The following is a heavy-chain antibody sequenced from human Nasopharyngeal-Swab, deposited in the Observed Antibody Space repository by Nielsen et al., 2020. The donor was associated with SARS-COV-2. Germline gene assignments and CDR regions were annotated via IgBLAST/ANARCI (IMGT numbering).Heavy chain of an antibody. CDR1: GFTFSSYA. CDR3: ARDDDFWSGYSNGMDV. J-gene: IGHJ6*02. CDR2: ISYDGSNK. V-gene: IGHV3-30*04. Sequence: GESLKISCAASGFTFSSYAMHWVRQAPGKGLEWVAVISYDGSNKYYADSVKGRFTISRDNSKNTLYLQMNSLRAEDTAVYYCARDDDFWSGYSNGMDVWGQGTTVTVSS. D-gene: IGHD3-3*01.